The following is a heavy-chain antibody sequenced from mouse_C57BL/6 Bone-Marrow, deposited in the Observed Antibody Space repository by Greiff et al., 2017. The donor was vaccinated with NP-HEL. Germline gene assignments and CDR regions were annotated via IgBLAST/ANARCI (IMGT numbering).Heavy chain of an antibody. V-gene: IGHV1-69*01. CDR3: ARDHYYGSSCPLYWYYDV. CDR2: IDPSDSYT. CDR1: GYTFTSYW. D-gene: IGHD1-1*01. J-gene: IGHJ1*03. Sequence: QVQLQQPGAELVMPGASVKLSCKASGYTFTSYWMHWVKQRPGQGLEWIGEIDPSDSYTNSNQKFKGKSTLTVDKSSSTAYMPLSSLTSEDSAVYNCARDHYYGSSCPLYWYYDVWGTGTTVTVSA.